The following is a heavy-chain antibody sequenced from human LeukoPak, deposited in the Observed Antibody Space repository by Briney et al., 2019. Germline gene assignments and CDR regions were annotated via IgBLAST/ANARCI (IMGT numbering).Heavy chain of an antibody. CDR1: GDSISSYY. CDR3: ARDRQWLVDH. D-gene: IGHD6-19*01. Sequence: SETLSLTCTVPGDSISSYYWSWIRQPAGKGLEWIGRVYVTGSTNLNPALQSRVTMSVDASKNQFSLKLTSVTAADTAVYYCARDRQWLVDHWGQGTLVTVSS. V-gene: IGHV4-4*07. J-gene: IGHJ5*02. CDR2: VYVTGST.